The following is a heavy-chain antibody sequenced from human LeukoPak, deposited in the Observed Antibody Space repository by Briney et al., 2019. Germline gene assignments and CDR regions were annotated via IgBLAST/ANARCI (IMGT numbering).Heavy chain of an antibody. V-gene: IGHV3-15*01. J-gene: IGHJ4*02. D-gene: IGHD7-27*01. CDR2: IKSKTDSGTA. CDR1: GFTFSNAW. CDR3: TTLRSTWGY. Sequence: GGSLRLSCAASGFTFSNAWMSWVRQAPGKGLEWVGRIKSKTDSGTADYVAPVKGRFTISRDDSIDTLYLQMNSLKTEDTAIYYCTTLRSTWGYWGQGTLVTVSS.